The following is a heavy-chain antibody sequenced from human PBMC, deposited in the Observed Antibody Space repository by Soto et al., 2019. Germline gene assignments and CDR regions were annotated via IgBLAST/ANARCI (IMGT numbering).Heavy chain of an antibody. D-gene: IGHD2-15*01. Sequence: GASVKVSCKASGGTFSSYAISWVRQAPGQGLEWMGGIIPIFGTANYAQKFQGRVTITADESTSTAYMELSSLRSEDTAVYYCARAMDCSGGSCYPGGGNGMDVWGQGITVTVSS. CDR3: ARAMDCSGGSCYPGGGNGMDV. V-gene: IGHV1-69*13. CDR1: GGTFSSYA. CDR2: IIPIFGTA. J-gene: IGHJ6*02.